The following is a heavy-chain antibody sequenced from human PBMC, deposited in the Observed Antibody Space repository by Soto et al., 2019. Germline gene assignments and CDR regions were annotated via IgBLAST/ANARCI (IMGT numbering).Heavy chain of an antibody. J-gene: IGHJ4*02. Sequence: QVQLQQWGAGLLKPSETLSLTCAVYGGSFSGYYWNWIRQPPGKGLEWIGEINHSGSTNYNPSLKTRVTISLDTSKIQFSLKLRSVTPADTSVYYCASGWGRIFDYWGQGTLVTVSS. CDR3: ASGWGRIFDY. CDR2: INHSGST. D-gene: IGHD7-27*01. V-gene: IGHV4-34*01. CDR1: GGSFSGYY.